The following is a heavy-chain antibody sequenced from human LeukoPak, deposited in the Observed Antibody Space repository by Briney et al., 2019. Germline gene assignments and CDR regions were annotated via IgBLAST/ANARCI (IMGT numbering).Heavy chain of an antibody. CDR1: GGSISSGDYY. CDR2: IYYSGST. J-gene: IGHJ4*02. D-gene: IGHD3-10*01. CDR3: ARVETYYYGSGGGMRSNYFDY. Sequence: SETLSLTCTVSGGSISSGDYYWSWIRQPPGKGLEWIGYIYYSGSTYYNPSLKSRVTISVDTSKNQFSLKLSSVTAADTAVYYCARVETYYYGSGGGMRSNYFDYWGQGTLVTVSS. V-gene: IGHV4-30-4*01.